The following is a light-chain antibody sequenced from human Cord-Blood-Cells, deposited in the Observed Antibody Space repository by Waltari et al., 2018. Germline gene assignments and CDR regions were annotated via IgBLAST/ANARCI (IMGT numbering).Light chain of an antibody. CDR3: QQYGSSPLT. V-gene: IGKV3-20*01. J-gene: IGKJ4*01. Sequence: EIVLTQYPGTLSLFLGERATLSCRASQSVSSSYLAWYQQKPGQAPRLLIYGASSRATGIPDRFSGSGSGTDFTLTISRLEPEDFAVYYCQQYGSSPLTFGGGTKVEIK. CDR2: GAS. CDR1: QSVSSSY.